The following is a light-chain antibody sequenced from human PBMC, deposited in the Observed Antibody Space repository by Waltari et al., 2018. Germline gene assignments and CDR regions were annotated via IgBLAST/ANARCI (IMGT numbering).Light chain of an antibody. CDR1: QSVRSN. V-gene: IGKV3D-15*01. CDR2: AAS. Sequence: EIVITHSPATLSVSPGASATLSCRAIQSVRSNLARYQQKPGQAPRLLLYAASTRATGIPARISGSGSGAEFTLTISSLQSEDFAVYYCQQYNNWPPRTFGGGTKVKIK. CDR3: QQYNNWPPRT. J-gene: IGKJ4*01.